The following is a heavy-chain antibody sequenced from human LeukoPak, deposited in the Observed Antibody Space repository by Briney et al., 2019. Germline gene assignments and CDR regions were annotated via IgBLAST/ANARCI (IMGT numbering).Heavy chain of an antibody. CDR1: GFTFSSYW. CDR3: ARITDCYGMDV. V-gene: IGHV3-7*05. J-gene: IGHJ6*02. D-gene: IGHD3-10*01. Sequence: GGSLRLSCAASGFTFSSYWMTWVRQAPGKGLEWVANIKEDGREKYYVDSVKGRFTISRDNARNSLYLQMNSLRADDTAVYYCARITDCYGMDVWGQGTTVTVSS. CDR2: IKEDGREK.